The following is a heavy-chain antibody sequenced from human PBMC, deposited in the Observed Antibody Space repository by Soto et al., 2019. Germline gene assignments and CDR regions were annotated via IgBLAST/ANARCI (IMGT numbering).Heavy chain of an antibody. CDR3: ARGYCSSTSCSMFDY. Sequence: SQTLSLTCTISGDSVSSNSAAWNWIRQSPSRGLEWLGRTYYRSKWYNDYAVSVKSRITINPDTSKNQFSLQLNSVTPEDTAVYYCARGYCSSTSCSMFDYWGQGTLVTVSS. CDR1: GDSVSSNSAA. J-gene: IGHJ4*02. CDR2: TYYRSKWYN. D-gene: IGHD2-2*01. V-gene: IGHV6-1*01.